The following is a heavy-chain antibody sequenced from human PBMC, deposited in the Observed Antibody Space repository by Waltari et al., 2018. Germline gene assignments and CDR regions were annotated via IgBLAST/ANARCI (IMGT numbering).Heavy chain of an antibody. J-gene: IGHJ3*02. V-gene: IGHV4-61*02. D-gene: IGHD2-15*01. CDR2: RYTTGST. CDR1: NGSISSGSFY. CDR3: ARTGTVVVVPTAKGAFHI. Sequence: VQLQESGPGLVEPSQTLSLTCTVSNGSISSGSFYWSWIRQRAGKGLEWIGHRYTTGSTNYNPSLESRVTISADTSKNQFSLKLTSVTAADSAVYFCARTGTVVVVPTAKGAFHIWGQGTAVTVSS.